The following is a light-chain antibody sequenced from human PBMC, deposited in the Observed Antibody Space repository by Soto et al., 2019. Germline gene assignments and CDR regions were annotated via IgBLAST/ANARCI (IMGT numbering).Light chain of an antibody. J-gene: IGKJ5*01. Sequence: VMTQSPDSPAVSLGERATINCKSSQSVLYTSNNKNYLNWFQQRPGQSPRRLIYKVSNRDSGVPDRFSGSGSGTDFALKISRVEAEDVGVYYCMQGTHWPTTFGQGTRLEI. V-gene: IGKV2-30*01. CDR1: QSVLYTSNNKNY. CDR3: MQGTHWPTT. CDR2: KVS.